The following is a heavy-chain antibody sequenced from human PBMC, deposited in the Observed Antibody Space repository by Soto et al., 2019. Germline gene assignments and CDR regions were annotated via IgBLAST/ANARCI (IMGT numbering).Heavy chain of an antibody. D-gene: IGHD3-16*01. CDR1: GGSISTYY. CDR3: ARGGKLGDYFDY. Sequence: QVQLQESGPGLVKPSETLSLTCTVSGGSISTYYWIWIRQPPGKGLEWIGYIYYSGSTDYNPSLKSRVTISVDTPKTQFSLNLTSVTAADTAVYYCARGGKLGDYFDYWGQGTLVTVSS. CDR2: IYYSGST. J-gene: IGHJ4*02. V-gene: IGHV4-59*01.